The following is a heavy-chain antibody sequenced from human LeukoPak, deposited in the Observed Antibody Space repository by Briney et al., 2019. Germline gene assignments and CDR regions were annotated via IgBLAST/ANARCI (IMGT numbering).Heavy chain of an antibody. CDR3: ARPQGYCSGGSCYEPDY. J-gene: IGHJ4*02. Sequence: GASVKVSCKASGGTFSSYAISWVRQAPGQGLEWMGGIIPIFGTANYAQKFQGRVTITADESTSTAYMELSSLRSEDTAVYYCARPQGYCSGGSCYEPDYWGQGTLVTVSS. V-gene: IGHV1-69*13. CDR2: IIPIFGTA. D-gene: IGHD2-15*01. CDR1: GGTFSSYA.